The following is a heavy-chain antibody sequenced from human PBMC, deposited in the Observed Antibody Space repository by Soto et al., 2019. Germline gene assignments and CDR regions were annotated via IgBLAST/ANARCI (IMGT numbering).Heavy chain of an antibody. J-gene: IGHJ4*02. V-gene: IGHV4-38-2*02. D-gene: IGHD3-10*01. CDR1: GYSISSGYD. CDR2: IYHSVVT. CDR3: ARDGGRYSGNDY. Sequence: SETLSLTCAVSGYSISSGYDWGWIRQPPGKGLEWIGSIYHSVVTYYNPSLKSRATISIDTSKNQFSLKLTSVTAADTAVYYCARDGGRYSGNDYWGQGTLVTVSS.